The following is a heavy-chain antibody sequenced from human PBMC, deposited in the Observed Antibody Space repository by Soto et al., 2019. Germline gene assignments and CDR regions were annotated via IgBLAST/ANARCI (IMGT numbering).Heavy chain of an antibody. CDR1: GYTFTDYI. V-gene: IGHV1-3*01. J-gene: IGHJ4*02. Sequence: ASVKVSCKASGYTFTDYIMHWVRQAPGQRLEWMGWINAGNGNTKYSQKFQGRVTITRDTSASTAYMELSSLRSEDTTVYYCARGGSGWPDVYLDYWGQGTLVTVSS. D-gene: IGHD6-19*01. CDR2: INAGNGNT. CDR3: ARGGSGWPDVYLDY.